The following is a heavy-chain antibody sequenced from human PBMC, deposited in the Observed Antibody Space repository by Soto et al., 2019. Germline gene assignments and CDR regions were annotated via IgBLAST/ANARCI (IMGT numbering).Heavy chain of an antibody. CDR3: AREDGAVTGYGMDV. CDR1: GYTFTGYY. J-gene: IGHJ6*02. CDR2: INPNSGGT. V-gene: IGHV1-2*02. D-gene: IGHD3-3*01. Sequence: ASVKVSCKASGYTFTGYYMHWVRQAPGQGLEWMGWINPNSGGTNYAQKFQGRVTMTRDTSISTAYMELSRLRSDDTAVYYCAREDGAVTGYGMDVWGQGITVPVSS.